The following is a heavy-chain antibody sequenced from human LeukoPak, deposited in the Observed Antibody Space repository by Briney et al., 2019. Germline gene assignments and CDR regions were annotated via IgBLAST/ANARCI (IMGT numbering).Heavy chain of an antibody. V-gene: IGHV3-48*02. J-gene: IGHJ4*02. CDR3: XXAXXXXSITSCYPXLFDY. CDR2: INNSSSTT. Sequence: GGSLRLSCAASGFTFNSYSMNWVRQAPGKGLEWVSYINNSSSTTYYTDSVKGRFTVSRDHARNSLYLQMNSLRDEDTAVYYXXXAXXXXSITSCYPXLFDYWGQGTLVTVSS. CDR1: GFTFNSYS. D-gene: IGHD2-2*01.